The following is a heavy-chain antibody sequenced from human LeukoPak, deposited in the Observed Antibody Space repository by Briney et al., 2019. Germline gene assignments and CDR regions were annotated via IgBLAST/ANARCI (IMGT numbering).Heavy chain of an antibody. Sequence: PWGSLKLSCTASGFTFTSYGISWVRQAPGQGLEWMSWISANNGNTNYAHTLKGRVTITTDTSTNTPYLQLNSRRSEDTAVYYCARPFRGSGGLTDRERGFDYWGQGTLVTVSS. CDR1: GFTFTSYG. D-gene: IGHD3-10*01. J-gene: IGHJ4*02. CDR3: ARPFRGSGGLTDRERGFDY. V-gene: IGHV1-18*04. CDR2: ISANNGNT.